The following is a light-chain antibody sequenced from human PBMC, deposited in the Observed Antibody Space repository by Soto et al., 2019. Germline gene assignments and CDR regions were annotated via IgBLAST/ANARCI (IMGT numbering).Light chain of an antibody. V-gene: IGLV2-14*01. CDR1: SSDIGGYNY. Sequence: QSVLTQPASVSGSPGQSITIACTGTSSDIGGYNYVSWYQQDPGKAPKLMIYDVSHRPSGVSNRFSGSKSGNAASLTISGLQPEDEGDYYCSSYTSLTTAVVFSGGTKLTVL. CDR3: SSYTSLTTAVV. CDR2: DVS. J-gene: IGLJ3*02.